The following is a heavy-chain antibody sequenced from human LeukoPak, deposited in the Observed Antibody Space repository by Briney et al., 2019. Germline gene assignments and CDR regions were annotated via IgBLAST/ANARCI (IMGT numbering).Heavy chain of an antibody. V-gene: IGHV1-3*01. CDR1: GYTFTNYA. CDR3: ARGSYFYGSGSFMGSDY. J-gene: IGHJ4*02. CDR2: INAGNGNT. D-gene: IGHD3-10*01. Sequence: ASVKVSCKTSGYTFTNYAIHWVRQAPGQRLEWMGWINAGNGNTEYSQNLQDRVTITRDTSATTAYMELSSLRSEDTAVYYCARGSYFYGSGSFMGSDYWGQGTLVTVSS.